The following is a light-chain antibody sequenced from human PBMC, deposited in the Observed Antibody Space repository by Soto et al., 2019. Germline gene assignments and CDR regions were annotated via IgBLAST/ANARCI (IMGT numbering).Light chain of an antibody. Sequence: QPVLTQPPSVSGAPGQRVTISCTGSSSNIGAGYDVHWYQQLPGTAPKLLIYGNSNRPSGVPDRFSGSKSGTSASLAITGLQAEDEADYYCQSYDRSHNYVFGTGTKLNVL. J-gene: IGLJ1*01. CDR2: GNS. CDR3: QSYDRSHNYV. CDR1: SSNIGAGYD. V-gene: IGLV1-40*01.